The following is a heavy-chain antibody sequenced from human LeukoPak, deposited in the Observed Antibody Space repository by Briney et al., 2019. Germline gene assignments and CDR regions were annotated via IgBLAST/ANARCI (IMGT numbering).Heavy chain of an antibody. V-gene: IGHV4-59*01. Sequence: SETLSLTCTASGGSISSYYWSWIRQPPGKGLEWIGYIYYSGSTNYSPSLKSRVTISVDTSKNQFSLKLSSVTAADTAVYYCARSPNVVPALDVWGKGTTVTVSS. CDR3: ARSPNVVPALDV. D-gene: IGHD2-2*01. J-gene: IGHJ6*04. CDR1: GGSISSYY. CDR2: IYYSGST.